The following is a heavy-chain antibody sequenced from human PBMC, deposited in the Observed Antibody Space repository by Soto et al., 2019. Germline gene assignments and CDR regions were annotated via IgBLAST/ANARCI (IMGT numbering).Heavy chain of an antibody. Sequence: SVKVSCKASGVTFSSYAISWVRQAPLQVLEWMVGIIPIFGTAKYAQKFQGRVTITADKSTSTAYMELSSLRPEDTAVYYCARVGGPGGYSSNWNTRYYYGMEFWGQGTTVTLSS. CDR3: ARVGGPGGYSSNWNTRYYYGMEF. V-gene: IGHV1-69*06. J-gene: IGHJ6*01. D-gene: IGHD6-13*01. CDR2: IIPIFGTA. CDR1: GVTFSSYA.